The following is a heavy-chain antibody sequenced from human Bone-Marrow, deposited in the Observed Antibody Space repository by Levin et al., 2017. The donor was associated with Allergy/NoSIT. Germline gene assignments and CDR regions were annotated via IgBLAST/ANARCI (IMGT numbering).Heavy chain of an antibody. V-gene: IGHV3-11*01. D-gene: IGHD2-8*01. CDR2: ISHTGNTI. J-gene: IGHJ6*02. Sequence: GGSLRLSCAASGFRFDDHYMTWIRQAPGKGLEWVSFISHTGNTIYYGDSVKGRFTISRDTAKKSLYLQMNSLRAADTAVYYCARAYSTGGMDVWGQGVTVTVSS. CDR3: ARAYSTGGMDV. CDR1: GFRFDDHY.